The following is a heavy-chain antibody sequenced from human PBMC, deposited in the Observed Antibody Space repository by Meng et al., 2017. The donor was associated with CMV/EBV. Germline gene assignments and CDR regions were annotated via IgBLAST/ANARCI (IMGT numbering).Heavy chain of an antibody. J-gene: IGHJ4*02. V-gene: IGHV3-20*04. CDR2: INWNGGSK. D-gene: IGHD1-1*01. CDR3: ARAWGGGELEPQGE. Sequence: GGSLRLSCAASGFTFGDYGMSWVRQAPGKGLEWVSGINWNGGSKGYADSVKGRFTISRDNAKNSLYLQMNRLRAEDTALYYCARAWGGGELEPQGEWGQGTLVTVSS. CDR1: GFTFGDYG.